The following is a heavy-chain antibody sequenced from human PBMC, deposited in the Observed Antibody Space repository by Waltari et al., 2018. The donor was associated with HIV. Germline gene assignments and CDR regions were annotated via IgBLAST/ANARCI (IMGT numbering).Heavy chain of an antibody. CDR1: GYTFTGYY. V-gene: IGHV1-2*06. CDR2: INPNRGGT. CDR3: DVLRYFDRGGDAFDI. D-gene: IGHD3-9*01. Sequence: QVQLVQSGAEVKKPGASVKVSCKASGYTFTGYYMHWVRQAPGQGLEWMGRINPNRGGTNYAQKFQGRVTMTRDTSISTAYMELSRLRSDDTAVYYCDVLRYFDRGGDAFDIWGQGTMVTVSS. J-gene: IGHJ3*02.